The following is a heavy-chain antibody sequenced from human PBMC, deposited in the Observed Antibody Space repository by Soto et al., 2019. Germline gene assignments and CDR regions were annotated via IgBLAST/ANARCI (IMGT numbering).Heavy chain of an antibody. V-gene: IGHV3-30*18. CDR1: GFTFSSYG. CDR3: AKDLMRRIQLWSALDY. CDR2: ISYDGSNK. J-gene: IGHJ4*02. Sequence: GGSLRLSCAASGFTFSSYGMHWVRQAPGKGLEWVAVISYDGSNKYYADSVKGRFTISRDNSKNTLYLQMNSLRAEDTAVYYCAKDLMRRIQLWSALDYWGQGTLVTVSS. D-gene: IGHD5-18*01.